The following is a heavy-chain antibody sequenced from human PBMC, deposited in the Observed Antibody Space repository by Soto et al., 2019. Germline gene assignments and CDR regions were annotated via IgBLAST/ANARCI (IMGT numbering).Heavy chain of an antibody. CDR1: GCTFTSYY. CDR2: INPSGGST. CDR3: ARGLKGCSSTSCYGTVRYYYYYMDV. J-gene: IGHJ6*03. Sequence: ASVKVSCKASGCTFTSYYMHWVRQAPGQGLEWMGIINPSGGSTSYAQKFQGRVTMTRDTSTSTVYMELSSLRSEDTAVYYCARGLKGCSSTSCYGTVRYYYYYMDVWGKGTTVTVSS. V-gene: IGHV1-46*03. D-gene: IGHD2-2*01.